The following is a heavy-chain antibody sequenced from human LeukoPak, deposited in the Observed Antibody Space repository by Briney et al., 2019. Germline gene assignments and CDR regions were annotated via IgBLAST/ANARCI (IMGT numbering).Heavy chain of an antibody. V-gene: IGHV3-23*01. D-gene: IGHD5-24*01. J-gene: IGHJ4*02. Sequence: GGSLRLSCAGSGFTFTSYAMSWVRQAPGKGLEWVSAISGSGGSTYYADSVKGRFTISRDNSKNTLYLQMNSLRAEDTAVYYCAKVQWRRDGYNYPAFDYWGQGTLVTVSS. CDR3: AKVQWRRDGYNYPAFDY. CDR2: ISGSGGST. CDR1: GFTFTSYA.